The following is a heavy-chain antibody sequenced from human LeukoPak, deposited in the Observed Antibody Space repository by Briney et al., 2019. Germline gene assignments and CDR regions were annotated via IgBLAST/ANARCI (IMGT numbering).Heavy chain of an antibody. J-gene: IGHJ6*03. V-gene: IGHV1-46*01. CDR2: INPSGGST. D-gene: IGHD6-13*01. CDR1: GYTFTSYY. Sequence: ASVKVSCKASGYTFTSYYMHWVRQAPGQGLEWIGIINPSGGSTSYAQKFQGRVTMTRDTSTSTVYMELSSLRSEDTAVYYCARDGSSWNRYYYYMDVWGKGTTVTVSS. CDR3: ARDGSSWNRYYYYMDV.